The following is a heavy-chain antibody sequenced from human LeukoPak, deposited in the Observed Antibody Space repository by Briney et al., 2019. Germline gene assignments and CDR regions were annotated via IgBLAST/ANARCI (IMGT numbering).Heavy chain of an antibody. CDR3: ARGYCSGGSCYWFDP. J-gene: IGHJ5*02. CDR2: IYHSGGT. V-gene: IGHV4-30-2*01. CDR1: GGSISSGGYS. Sequence: PSQTLSLTCAVSGGSISSGGYSWSWIRQPPGKGLEWIGYIYHSGGTYYNPSLKSRVTISVDRSKNQFSLKLSSVTAADTAVYYCARGYCSGGSCYWFDPWGQGTLVTVSS. D-gene: IGHD2-15*01.